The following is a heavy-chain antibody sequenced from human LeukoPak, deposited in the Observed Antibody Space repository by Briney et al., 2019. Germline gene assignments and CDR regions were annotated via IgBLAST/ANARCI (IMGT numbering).Heavy chain of an antibody. J-gene: IGHJ6*03. CDR3: AKSYAAAGDSYYHYYMDV. Sequence: GGSLILSCAASGFTFRSYGMHWVCQAPGKGLEWVTFILYDRINKWYAESVKGRFTISRDNSKNMLYLQMNSLRPDDTAVYYCAKSYAAAGDSYYHYYMDVWGKGTTVTVSS. D-gene: IGHD6-13*01. CDR2: ILYDRINK. V-gene: IGHV3-30*02. CDR1: GFTFRSYG.